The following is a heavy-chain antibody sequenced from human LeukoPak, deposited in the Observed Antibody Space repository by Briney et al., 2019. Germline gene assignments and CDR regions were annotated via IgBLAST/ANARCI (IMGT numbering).Heavy chain of an antibody. J-gene: IGHJ6*03. V-gene: IGHV1-46*01. CDR2: ISPSGGST. D-gene: IGHD2-15*01. CDR3: ARGVLGYCSGGSCYSDYYCYYMDV. CDR1: GYTFTGYW. Sequence: ASVKVSCKAFGYTFTGYWMHWVRQAPGQGPEWMGVISPSGGSTIYAQKFKGRVTMTTDTSTSTAYMELRSLRSDDTAVYYCARGVLGYCSGGSCYSDYYCYYMDVWGKGTTVTVSS.